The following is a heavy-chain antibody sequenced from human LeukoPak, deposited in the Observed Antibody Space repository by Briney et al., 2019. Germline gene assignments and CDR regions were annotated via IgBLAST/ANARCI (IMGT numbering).Heavy chain of an antibody. D-gene: IGHD2-2*01. CDR3: VSVHCSSTSCYYDNWFDP. CDR2: INPYNGNT. J-gene: IGHJ5*02. V-gene: IGHV1-18*01. CDR1: GYTFTSYG. Sequence: GASVKVSCKASGYTFTSYGISWVRQASGQGLEWMGWINPYNGNTNYAQEFQDRVTMTTDTSTSTAYMELRSLRSDDTAVCYCVSVHCSSTSCYYDNWFDPWGQGTLVTVSS.